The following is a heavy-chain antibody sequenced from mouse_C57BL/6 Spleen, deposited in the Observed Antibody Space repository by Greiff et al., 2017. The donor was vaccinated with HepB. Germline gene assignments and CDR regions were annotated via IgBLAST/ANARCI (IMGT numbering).Heavy chain of an antibody. D-gene: IGHD2-3*01. J-gene: IGHJ3*01. V-gene: IGHV1-50*01. CDR3: ARKALYDGYYEFAY. CDR2: IDPSDSYT. Sequence: QVQLQQPGAELVKPGASVKLSCKASGYNFTSYWMQWVKQRPGQGLEWIGEIDPSDSYTNYTQKFRGKATLNVDKSSSTAYMQLSSLTSEDSAVYYCARKALYDGYYEFAYWGQGTLVTVSA. CDR1: GYNFTSYW.